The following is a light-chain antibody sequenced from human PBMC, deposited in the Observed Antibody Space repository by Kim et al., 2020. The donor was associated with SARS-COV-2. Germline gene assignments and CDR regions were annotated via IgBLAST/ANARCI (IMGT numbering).Light chain of an antibody. CDR1: QSISIN. Sequence: SPRERATLSCRASQSISINLAWYQLKPGQAPRLLIYGASTRATGVPDRFSASGSGTEFTLTIGRLQSEDFAVYYCQQYNNWPPKFTFGQGTKLEI. J-gene: IGKJ2*01. CDR3: QQYNNWPPKFT. V-gene: IGKV3-15*01. CDR2: GAS.